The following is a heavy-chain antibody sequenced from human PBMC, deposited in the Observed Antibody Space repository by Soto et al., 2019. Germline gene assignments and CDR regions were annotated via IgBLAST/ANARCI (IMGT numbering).Heavy chain of an antibody. J-gene: IGHJ5*02. CDR2: INHSGST. CDR3: ARAGVYYDSSGYHYNWFDP. V-gene: IGHV4-34*01. Sequence: PSETLSLTCAVYGGSFSGDYWSWIRQPPGKGLEWIGEINHSGSTNYNPSLKSRVTISVDTSKNQFSLKLSSVTAADTAVYYCARAGVYYDSSGYHYNWFDPWGQGTLVTDPS. D-gene: IGHD3-22*01. CDR1: GGSFSGDY.